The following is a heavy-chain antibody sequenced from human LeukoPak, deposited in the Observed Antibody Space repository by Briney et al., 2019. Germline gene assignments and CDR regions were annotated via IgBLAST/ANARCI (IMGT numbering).Heavy chain of an antibody. CDR3: AKDRAAGYCSSTSCYAYYFDY. CDR2: IWYDGSKK. CDR1: GFSLSSYG. Sequence: GGSLRLSCAASGFSLSSYGMHWVREAPGKGLEWVAFIWYDGSKKYYADSVKGRFIISRDNSKNTLYLQMNSLRAEDTAVYYCAKDRAAGYCSSTSCYAYYFDYWGQGTLVTVSS. D-gene: IGHD2-2*01. J-gene: IGHJ4*02. V-gene: IGHV3-30*02.